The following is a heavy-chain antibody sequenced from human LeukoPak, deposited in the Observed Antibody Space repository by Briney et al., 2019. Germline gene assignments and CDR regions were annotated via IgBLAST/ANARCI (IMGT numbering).Heavy chain of an antibody. CDR1: GFTLSSYG. J-gene: IGHJ4*02. CDR2: IPYDGSNK. V-gene: IGHV3-30*02. D-gene: IGHD5-18*01. CDR3: AKARRKELWDLFDY. Sequence: GGSLRLSCAASGFTLSSYGMHWVRQAPGKGLEWVAFIPYDGSNKYYADSVKGRFTISRDNSKNTLYLQMNSLRAEDTAVYYCAKARRKELWDLFDYWGQRTLVTVSS.